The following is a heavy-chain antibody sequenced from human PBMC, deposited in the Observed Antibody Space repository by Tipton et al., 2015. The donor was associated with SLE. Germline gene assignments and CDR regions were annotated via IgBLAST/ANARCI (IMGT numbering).Heavy chain of an antibody. V-gene: IGHV4-61*01. J-gene: IGHJ4*02. CDR1: GGSMTSDTYY. Sequence: LSLTCTVSGGSMTSDTYYWSWIRQPPGKGLEWIGYIYYSGTTNYSPSLRSRVTMSVDTSKNQCSLKLSSVTAADTAVYYCARGSSIVVVPAALTDWGQGTLVTVSS. CDR2: IYYSGTT. D-gene: IGHD2-2*01. CDR3: ARGSSIVVVPAALTD.